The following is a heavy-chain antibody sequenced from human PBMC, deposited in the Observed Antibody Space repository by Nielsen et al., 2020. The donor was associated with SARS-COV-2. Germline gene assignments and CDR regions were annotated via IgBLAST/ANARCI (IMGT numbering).Heavy chain of an antibody. Sequence: ASVKVSCKASGFAFTSYFMHWVRQAPGQGLEWMAIINPVDDSTNYAQKFQGRVTMTRDTSTNTVYMELSSLRSEDTAVYYCARDDDFTNDYWGQGTLVTVSS. J-gene: IGHJ4*02. CDR3: ARDDDFTNDY. D-gene: IGHD4-11*01. V-gene: IGHV1-46*01. CDR2: INPVDDST. CDR1: GFAFTSYF.